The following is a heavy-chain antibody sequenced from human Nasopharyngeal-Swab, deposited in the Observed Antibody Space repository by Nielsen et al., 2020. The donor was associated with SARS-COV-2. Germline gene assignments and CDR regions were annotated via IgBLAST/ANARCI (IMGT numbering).Heavy chain of an antibody. J-gene: IGHJ4*02. CDR2: INPNSGGT. Sequence: ASVKVSCKASGYTFTGYYMHWVRQAPGQGLEWMGRINPNSGGTNYAQKFQGRVTMTRDTSISTAYMEVSSLRSEDTAMYYCVTGPYFDYWGQGTLVTVSS. CDR1: GYTFTGYY. D-gene: IGHD1-14*01. CDR3: VTGPYFDY. V-gene: IGHV1-2*06.